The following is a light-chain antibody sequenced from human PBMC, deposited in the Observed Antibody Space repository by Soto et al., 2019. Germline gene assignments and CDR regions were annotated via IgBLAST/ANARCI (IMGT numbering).Light chain of an antibody. J-gene: IGKJ2*01. CDR3: QQCNNWPPA. Sequence: EIVMTQSPATLSVSPGERATLSCRASQSVSSNLAWYQHKPGQAPRLLIYGASTRATGIPDRFSGSGSGTEFTLTITSLQSEDFAVYYCQQCNNWPPAFGQGTKLEI. CDR1: QSVSSN. V-gene: IGKV3-15*01. CDR2: GAS.